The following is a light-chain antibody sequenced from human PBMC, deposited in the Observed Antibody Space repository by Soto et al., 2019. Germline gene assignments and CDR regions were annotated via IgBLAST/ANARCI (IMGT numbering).Light chain of an antibody. CDR3: QQYGSSPQT. V-gene: IGKV3-20*01. CDR2: GAS. J-gene: IGKJ5*01. Sequence: EIVLTQTPGTLSLSPGERATLSCRASQSVSSSYLAWYQHKPGQAPRILIYGASSRATGIPDRFSGSGSGTDFTLTISRLEPEDFAVYYCQQYGSSPQTFGQGTRLEIK. CDR1: QSVSSSY.